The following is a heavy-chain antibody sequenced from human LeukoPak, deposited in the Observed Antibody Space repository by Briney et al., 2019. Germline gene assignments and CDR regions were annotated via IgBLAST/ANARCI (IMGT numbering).Heavy chain of an antibody. CDR2: ISYDGSNK. J-gene: IGHJ4*02. D-gene: IGHD6-19*01. CDR3: AKDQYSSGKSWGWYYFDY. CDR1: GFTFSSYG. V-gene: IGHV3-30*18. Sequence: PGGSLRLSCAASGFTFSSYGMHWVRQAPGKGLEWVAVISYDGSNKYYADSVKGRFTISRDNSKNTLYQQMNSLRAEDTAVYYCAKDQYSSGKSWGWYYFDYWGQGTLVTVSS.